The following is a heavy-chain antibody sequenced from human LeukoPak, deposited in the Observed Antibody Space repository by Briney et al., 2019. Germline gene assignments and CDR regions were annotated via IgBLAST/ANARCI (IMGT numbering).Heavy chain of an antibody. CDR2: ISAYNGNT. V-gene: IGHV1-18*04. CDR3: ARGGRRAIAVAGTRSIYYFDY. Sequence: ASVKVSCKASGYTFTGYYMHWVRQAPGQGLEWMGWISAYNGNTNYAQKLQGRVTITTDTSTSTAYMELRSLRSADTAVYYCARGGRRAIAVAGTRSIYYFDYWGQGTLVTVSS. J-gene: IGHJ4*02. D-gene: IGHD6-19*01. CDR1: GYTFTGYY.